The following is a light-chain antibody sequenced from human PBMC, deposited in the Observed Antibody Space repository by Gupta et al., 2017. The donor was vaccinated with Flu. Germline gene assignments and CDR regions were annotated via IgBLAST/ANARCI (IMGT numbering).Light chain of an antibody. Sequence: KVTISCAGSSSNIGNNYVSWYQQLPGTAPKLLIYENNKRPTGIPDRFSGSKSDTSATLGITGLQTGEEADYYCGTWDSSLTTGVFGGGTKLTVL. CDR2: ENN. CDR1: SSNIGNNY. CDR3: GTWDSSLTTGV. V-gene: IGLV1-51*02. J-gene: IGLJ3*02.